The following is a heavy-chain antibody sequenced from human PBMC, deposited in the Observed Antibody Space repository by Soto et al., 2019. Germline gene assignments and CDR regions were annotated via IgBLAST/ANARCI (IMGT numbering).Heavy chain of an antibody. CDR1: GFTFSSYS. CDR3: ARDISPRDSSGYYFPGYGMDV. J-gene: IGHJ6*02. V-gene: IGHV3-48*04. Sequence: GGSLRLSCAASGFTFSSYSMNWVRQAPGKGLEWVSYISSSGSTIYYADSVKGRFTISRDNAKNSLYLQMNSLRAEDTAVYYCARDISPRDSSGYYFPGYGMDVWGQGTTVTVSS. D-gene: IGHD3-22*01. CDR2: ISSSGSTI.